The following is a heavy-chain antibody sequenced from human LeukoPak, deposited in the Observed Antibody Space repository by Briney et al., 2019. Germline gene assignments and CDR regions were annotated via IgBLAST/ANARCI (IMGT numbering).Heavy chain of an antibody. CDR2: TNHSGST. V-gene: IGHV4-34*01. D-gene: IGHD3-16*01. J-gene: IGHJ5*02. CDR3: ARDWGVGPMPKSRFDP. Sequence: SETLSLTCAVYGGSFSGYYWSWIRQPPGKGLEWIGETNHSGSTNYNPSLKSRVTISVDTSKNQFSLKLSSVTAADTAVYYCARDWGVGPMPKSRFDPWGQGTLVTVSS. CDR1: GGSFSGYY.